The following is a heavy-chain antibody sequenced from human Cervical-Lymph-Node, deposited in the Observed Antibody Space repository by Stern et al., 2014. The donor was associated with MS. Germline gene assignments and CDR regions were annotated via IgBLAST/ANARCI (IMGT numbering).Heavy chain of an antibody. V-gene: IGHV1-69*01. CDR3: ARGPYNRDFFEY. Sequence: VQLVESGAEVRKPGSSVKVSCKASGGTFSRYGISWVRQAPGQGLEWMGGIIPVVGTADYAEQFQVRVTITADGSTSTAYMELSSLTSADTAVYYCARGPYNRDFFEYWGQGTLVTVSS. D-gene: IGHD1-1*01. J-gene: IGHJ4*02. CDR1: GGTFSRYG. CDR2: IIPVVGTA.